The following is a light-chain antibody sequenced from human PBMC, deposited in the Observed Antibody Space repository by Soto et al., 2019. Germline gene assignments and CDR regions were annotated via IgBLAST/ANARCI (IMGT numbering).Light chain of an antibody. Sequence: DIQMTQSPSSLSASVGDRVAITFQASQDISNYLNWYQQKPGKAPKLLIYDASNLETGVPSRFSGSGSGTDFTFTISSLQPEDIATYYCQQYDNLPLAFGQGTKVDIK. CDR1: QDISNY. CDR3: QQYDNLPLA. V-gene: IGKV1-33*01. CDR2: DAS. J-gene: IGKJ1*01.